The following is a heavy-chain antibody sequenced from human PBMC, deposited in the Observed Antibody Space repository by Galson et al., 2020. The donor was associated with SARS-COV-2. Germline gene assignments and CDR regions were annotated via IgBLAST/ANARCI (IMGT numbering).Heavy chain of an antibody. CDR3: ARDLRLDYGGNSDQTDY. J-gene: IGHJ4*02. D-gene: IGHD4-17*01. CDR1: GFTFSSYG. V-gene: IGHV3-33*01. CDR2: IWYDGSNK. Sequence: GGSLRLSCAASGFTFSSYGMHWVRQAPGKGLEWVAVIWYDGSNKYYADSVKGRFTISRDNSTNTLYLQMNSLRAEDTAVYYCARDLRLDYGGNSDQTDYWGQGTLVTVSS.